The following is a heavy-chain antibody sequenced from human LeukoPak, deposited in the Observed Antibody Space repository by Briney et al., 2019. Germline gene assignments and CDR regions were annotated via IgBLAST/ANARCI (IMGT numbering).Heavy chain of an antibody. CDR3: ARDAVTGDYAWGSYRPNHWYFDL. Sequence: SETLSLTCAVYGGSFSGYYWSWIRQPPGKGLEWIGEINHSGSTYYNPSLKSRVTISVDRSKNQFSLKLSSVTAADTAVYYCARDAVTGDYAWGSYRPNHWYFDLWGRGTLVTVSS. J-gene: IGHJ2*01. CDR2: INHSGST. V-gene: IGHV4-34*01. D-gene: IGHD3-16*02. CDR1: GGSFSGYY.